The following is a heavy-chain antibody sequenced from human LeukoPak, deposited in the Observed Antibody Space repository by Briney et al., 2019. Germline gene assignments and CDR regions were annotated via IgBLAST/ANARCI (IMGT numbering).Heavy chain of an antibody. V-gene: IGHV3-48*03. D-gene: IGHD6-6*01. CDR2: ISSSGSTI. Sequence: PGGSLRLSCAASGFTFSSYEMNWVRQAPGKGLEWVSYISSSGSTIYYADSVKGRFTISRDNANNSLYLQMNSLRAEDTAVYYCACIAASRYYFDYWGQGTLVTVSS. CDR3: ACIAASRYYFDY. CDR1: GFTFSSYE. J-gene: IGHJ4*02.